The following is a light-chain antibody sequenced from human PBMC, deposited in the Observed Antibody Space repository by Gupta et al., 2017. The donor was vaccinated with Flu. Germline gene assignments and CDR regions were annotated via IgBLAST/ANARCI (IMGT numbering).Light chain of an antibody. V-gene: IGKV3-20*01. CDR1: QTVSITY. J-gene: IGKJ1*01. CDR2: GAS. Sequence: ERATLSCRASQTVSITYLAWYQQKPGQPPRLRIYGASSRATGIPDRFSGSGSGTDFTLTISRLEPEDFAVYYCQQYVSSPWTFGQGTKVEIK. CDR3: QQYVSSPWT.